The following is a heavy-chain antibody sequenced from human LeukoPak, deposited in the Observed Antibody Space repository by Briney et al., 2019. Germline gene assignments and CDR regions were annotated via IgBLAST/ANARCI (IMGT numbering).Heavy chain of an antibody. CDR2: IYYSGST. CDR3: ARQTGSGLFILP. V-gene: IGHV4-59*01. Sequence: PSETLSLTCTVSGGSISSYYWSWIRQPPGKGLESIGYIYYSGSTNYNPSLKSRVTISVDTSKNQFSLKLSSVTAADTAVYYCARQTGSGLFILPGGQGTLVTVSS. J-gene: IGHJ4*02. CDR1: GGSISSYY. D-gene: IGHD3/OR15-3a*01.